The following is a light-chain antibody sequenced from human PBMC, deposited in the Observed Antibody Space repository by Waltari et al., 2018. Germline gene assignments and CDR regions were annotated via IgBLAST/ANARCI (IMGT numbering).Light chain of an antibody. CDR3: QQRRNWPLT. CDR1: QSVNNY. CDR2: GAS. V-gene: IGKV3-11*01. Sequence: DIVLTQSPATLSLSPGERATLSCRASQSVNNYLAWYKQNPGQAPRLLIYGASNRATGIPARFSGSGSGTDFTLTISTLEPEDVAVYYCQQRRNWPLTFGGGTKVEIK. J-gene: IGKJ4*01.